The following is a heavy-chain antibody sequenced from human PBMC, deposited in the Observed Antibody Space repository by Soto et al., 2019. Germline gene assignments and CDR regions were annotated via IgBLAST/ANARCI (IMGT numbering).Heavy chain of an antibody. J-gene: IGHJ5*02. Sequence: EVQLVESGGRLVKPGGSLRLSCAASGFTFNTYDMNWVRQAPGKGLEWVSSITTSSAYIYYADSLKGRITISRDNAKNSLFLQMTSLRAEDTAVYYCVRSGTARLLRHSWFDTWGQGTLVTASS. D-gene: IGHD2-21*01. CDR1: GFTFNTYD. CDR2: ITTSSAYI. V-gene: IGHV3-21*01. CDR3: VRSGTARLLRHSWFDT.